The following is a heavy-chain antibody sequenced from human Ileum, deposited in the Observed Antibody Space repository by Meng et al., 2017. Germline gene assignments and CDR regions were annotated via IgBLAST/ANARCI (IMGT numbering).Heavy chain of an antibody. CDR2: VSTYNDDT. V-gene: IGHV1-18*01. D-gene: IGHD4-17*01. J-gene: IGHJ4*02. Sequence: QVQLVQSGAEVKKPGALVKVSCKASGYTFTSTNYGISWMRQAPGQGLEWMGWVSTYNDDTNHVQKFQDRVTMTTDTSTSTVYMELRSLRSDDTAVYYCARDQIGDYVWDYWGQGTLVTVSS. CDR1: GYTFTSTNYG. CDR3: ARDQIGDYVWDY.